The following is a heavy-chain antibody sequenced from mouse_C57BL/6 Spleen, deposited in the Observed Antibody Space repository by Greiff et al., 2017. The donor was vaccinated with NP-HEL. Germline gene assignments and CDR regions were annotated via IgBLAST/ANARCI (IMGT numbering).Heavy chain of an antibody. CDR1: GYSFTDYN. V-gene: IGHV1-39*01. D-gene: IGHD3-2*02. J-gene: IGHJ3*01. CDR3: ARGIGERGAQATLWFAY. CDR2: INPNYGTT. Sequence: EVQLQQSGPELVKPGASVKISCKASGYSFTDYNMNWVKQSNGKSLEWIGVINPNYGTTSYNQKFKGKATLTVDQSSSTAYMQLNSLTSEDSAVYYGARGIGERGAQATLWFAYWGQGTLVTVSA.